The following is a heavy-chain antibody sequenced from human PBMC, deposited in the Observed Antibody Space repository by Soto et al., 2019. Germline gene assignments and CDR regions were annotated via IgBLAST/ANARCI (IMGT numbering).Heavy chain of an antibody. V-gene: IGHV6-1*01. J-gene: IGHJ6*02. D-gene: IGHD6-19*01. CDR2: TYYRSKWYN. Sequence: PSQTLSLTCAISGDSVSSNSAAWNWIRQSPSRGLEWLGRTYYRSKWYNDYAVSVKSRITINPDTSKNQFSLQLNSVTPEDTAVYYCAREGDPYRSGWFFYCGMDVWGQGTTVTVSS. CDR1: GDSVSSNSAA. CDR3: AREGDPYRSGWFFYCGMDV.